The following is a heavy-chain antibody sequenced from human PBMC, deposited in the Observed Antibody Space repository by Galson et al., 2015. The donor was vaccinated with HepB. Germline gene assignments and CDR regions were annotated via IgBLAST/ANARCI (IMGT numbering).Heavy chain of an antibody. Sequence: SETLSLTCTVSGGSITRDGYYWGWIRQPPGKGLEWIGSIHYSGTTYYNPSLKSRVTISVDTSRNHFSLKLSSVTAADTAVYYCTRPSYTIFGELDWFDPWGQGTLVIVSS. D-gene: IGHD3-3*01. CDR3: TRPSYTIFGELDWFDP. V-gene: IGHV4-39*02. CDR2: IHYSGTT. CDR1: GGSITRDGYY. J-gene: IGHJ5*02.